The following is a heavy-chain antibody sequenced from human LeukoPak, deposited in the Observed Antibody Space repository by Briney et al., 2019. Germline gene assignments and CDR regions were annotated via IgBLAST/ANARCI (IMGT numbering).Heavy chain of an antibody. CDR3: ARDFPYSSSPYYFDY. D-gene: IGHD6-6*01. CDR1: GFTFSSYS. J-gene: IGHJ4*02. Sequence: GGSLRLSCAASGFTFSSYSMNWVRQAPGKGLEWVSSISSSSSYIYYADSVMGRFTISRDNAKNSLYLQMNSLRAEDTAVYYCARDFPYSSSPYYFDYWGQGTLVTVSS. CDR2: ISSSSSYI. V-gene: IGHV3-21*01.